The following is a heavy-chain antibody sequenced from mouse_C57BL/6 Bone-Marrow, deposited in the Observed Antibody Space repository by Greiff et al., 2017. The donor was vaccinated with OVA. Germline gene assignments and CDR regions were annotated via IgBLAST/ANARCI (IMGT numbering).Heavy chain of an antibody. J-gene: IGHJ3*01. Sequence: QVQLKQSGPELVKPGASVKISCKASGYAFSSSWMNWVKQRPGKGLEWIGRIYPGDGDTNYNGKFKGKATLTADKSSSTAYMQLSSLTSEDSAVYFCARSDYGSSTGFAYWGQGTLVTVSA. CDR1: GYAFSSSW. CDR3: ARSDYGSSTGFAY. D-gene: IGHD1-1*01. V-gene: IGHV1-82*01. CDR2: IYPGDGDT.